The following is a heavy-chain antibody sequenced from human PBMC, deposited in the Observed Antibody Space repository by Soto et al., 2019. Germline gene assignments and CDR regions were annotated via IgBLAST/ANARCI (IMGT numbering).Heavy chain of an antibody. Sequence: SETLSLTCTVSGGSISSSSYYWGWIRQHPGKGLEWIGYIYYSGSTYYNPSLKSRVTISVDTSKNQFSLKLSSVTAADTAVYYCARGPGYNWNYLAFDYWGQGTLVTVSS. CDR1: GGSISSSSYY. CDR2: IYYSGST. CDR3: ARGPGYNWNYLAFDY. V-gene: IGHV4-31*03. D-gene: IGHD1-7*01. J-gene: IGHJ4*02.